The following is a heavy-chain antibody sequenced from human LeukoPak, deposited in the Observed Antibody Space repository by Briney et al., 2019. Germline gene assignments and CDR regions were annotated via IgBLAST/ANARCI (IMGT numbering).Heavy chain of an antibody. V-gene: IGHV3-23*01. Sequence: PGGSLRLSCAASGFTFSSYSISWVRQAPGKGLEWVSAISGSGGSTYYADSVKGRFTISRDNSKNTLYLQMNSLRAEDTAVYYCVKDSNIPQRPLFDWGHGTLVTVSS. CDR1: GFTFSSYS. D-gene: IGHD6-25*01. CDR3: VKDSNIPQRPLFD. J-gene: IGHJ4*01. CDR2: ISGSGGST.